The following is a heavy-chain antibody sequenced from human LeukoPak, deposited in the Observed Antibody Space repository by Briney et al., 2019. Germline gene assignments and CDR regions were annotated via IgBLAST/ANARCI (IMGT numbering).Heavy chain of an antibody. V-gene: IGHV3-23*01. J-gene: IGHJ4*02. CDR3: ANSYTSSSRTPFDC. D-gene: IGHD6-6*01. CDR1: VFTFSNYA. CDR2: LSGSGGST. Sequence: GGSLRLSCAASVFTFSNYAMTWVRQAPGKGLEWVSSLSGSGGSTYYADSVKGRFTISRDNSKNTLYLEMNNLRAEDTAVYYCANSYTSSSRTPFDCWGQGTLVTVSS.